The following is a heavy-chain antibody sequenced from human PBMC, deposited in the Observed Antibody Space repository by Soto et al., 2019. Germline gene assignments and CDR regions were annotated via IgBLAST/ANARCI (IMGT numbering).Heavy chain of an antibody. D-gene: IGHD1-26*01. CDR2: ISGSGFKK. CDR3: AKNQGVELVPLATVDWFDP. CDR1: GFIVWNFG. J-gene: IGHJ5*02. Sequence: CGSLRISCAASGFIVWNFGISLLRQSPLKWREWISSISGSGFKKYYADSVRGRFTISRDNSKSTVYLELNNLSAEDTAVYHCAKNQGVELVPLATVDWFDPWGQGSVVTVSS. V-gene: IGHV3-23*01.